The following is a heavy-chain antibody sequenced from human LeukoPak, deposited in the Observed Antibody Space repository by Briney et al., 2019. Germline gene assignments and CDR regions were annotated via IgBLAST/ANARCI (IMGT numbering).Heavy chain of an antibody. D-gene: IGHD5-12*01. J-gene: IGHJ4*02. Sequence: PGASLRLSCAASGFTFNNYVIHWVRQHPGKGLEWVAFFRYDGNHEYYADSVKGRFTFSRDNSKNTLLLQMNSLRAEDTAVYYCASRPTGFDWGPFDYWGQGTLVTVSS. V-gene: IGHV3-30*02. CDR2: FRYDGNHE. CDR3: ASRPTGFDWGPFDY. CDR1: GFTFNNYV.